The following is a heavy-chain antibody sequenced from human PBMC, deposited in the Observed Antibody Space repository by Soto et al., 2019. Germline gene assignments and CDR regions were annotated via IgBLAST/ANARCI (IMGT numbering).Heavy chain of an antibody. CDR2: IYYTGST. CDR1: GGSISSYY. CDR3: ARGGNYGEYFHY. Sequence: PSETLSLTCTVSGGSISSYYWTWIRQSPGKGLEWIGYIYYTGSTKYSPSLKSRVTISLGTSRNQFSLNLSSVTAADTAVYFCARGGNYGEYFHYWGKGTPVTVSS. J-gene: IGHJ4*02. V-gene: IGHV4-59*01. D-gene: IGHD4-17*01.